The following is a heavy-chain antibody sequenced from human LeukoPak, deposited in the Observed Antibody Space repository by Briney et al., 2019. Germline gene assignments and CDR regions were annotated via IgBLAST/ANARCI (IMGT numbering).Heavy chain of an antibody. CDR1: GGSIDSRSYY. J-gene: IGHJ4*02. Sequence: PSETLSLTCTVSGGSIDSRSYYWDWIRQAPGKGLEWIGTIYHSGSTEYNPSLKSRVAVFVDTSKNQFSLILHSVAAADTAVYYCARRSEFDNTHYHYFDYWGQGTLVTVSS. V-gene: IGHV4-39*01. D-gene: IGHD2-15*01. CDR2: IYHSGST. CDR3: ARRSEFDNTHYHYFDY.